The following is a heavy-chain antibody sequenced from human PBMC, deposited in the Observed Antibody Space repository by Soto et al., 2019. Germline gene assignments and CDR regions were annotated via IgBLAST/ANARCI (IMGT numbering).Heavy chain of an antibody. Sequence: SETLSLTCTVSGCSIRSYYWSWIRQPPGKGLEWIGYIYYSGSTNYNPSLKSRVTISVDTSKNQFSLKLSSVTAADTAVYYCALYSGYDRQNYYYYYMDVWGKGTTVT. D-gene: IGHD5-12*01. CDR3: ALYSGYDRQNYYYYYMDV. J-gene: IGHJ6*03. V-gene: IGHV4-59*08. CDR2: IYYSGST. CDR1: GCSIRSYY.